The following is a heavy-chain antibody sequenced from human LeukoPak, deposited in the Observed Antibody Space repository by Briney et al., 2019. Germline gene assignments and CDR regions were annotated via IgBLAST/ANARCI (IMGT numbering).Heavy chain of an antibody. D-gene: IGHD2-2*01. V-gene: IGHV3-53*01. CDR3: ARIIGYCSSTSCSYFDY. J-gene: IGHJ4*02. Sequence: GGSLRLSCAASGFTVSSNYMSWVRQAPGKGLEWVSVIYSGGSTYYADSVKGRFTISRDNSKNTLYLQMNSLRAEDTAVYYCARIIGYCSSTSCSYFDYWGQGTLVTVSS. CDR1: GFTVSSNY. CDR2: IYSGGST.